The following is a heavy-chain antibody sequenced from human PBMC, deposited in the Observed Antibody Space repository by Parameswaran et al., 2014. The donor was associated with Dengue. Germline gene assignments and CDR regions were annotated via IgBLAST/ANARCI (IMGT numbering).Heavy chain of an antibody. V-gene: IGHV3-23*01. CDR3: AKYIVGRDIYNFGFGYDALDR. CDR2: FSGSGGNT. Sequence: RWIRQPPGKGLEWVSGFSGSGGNTYYADSVKGRFTISRDNSKNTLYLQMNSLRAEDTAVYYCAKYIVGRDIYNFGFGYDALDRWGQGTMVTVSS. J-gene: IGHJ3*02. D-gene: IGHD5-24*01.